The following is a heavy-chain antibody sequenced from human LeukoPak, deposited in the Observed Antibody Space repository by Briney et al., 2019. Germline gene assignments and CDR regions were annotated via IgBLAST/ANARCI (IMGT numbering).Heavy chain of an antibody. J-gene: IGHJ4*02. D-gene: IGHD3-3*01. CDR1: GYTFTSYG. V-gene: IGHV1-2*02. CDR2: INPNSGGT. Sequence: GASVKVSCKASGYTFTSYGISWVRQAPGQGLEWMGWINPNSGGTNYAQKFQGRVTMTRDTSISTAYMELSRLRSDDTAVYYCARAPMAPVRSGYYTFDYWGQGTLVTVSS. CDR3: ARAPMAPVRSGYYTFDY.